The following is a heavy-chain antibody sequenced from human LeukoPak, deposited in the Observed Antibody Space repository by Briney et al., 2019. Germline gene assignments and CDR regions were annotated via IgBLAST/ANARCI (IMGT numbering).Heavy chain of an antibody. Sequence: ASVKVSCKASGHTFTGYYMHWARQAPGQGLEWMGWINPNSGGTNYAQKFQGWVTMTRDTSISTAYMELSRLRSDDTAVYYCALDASGEDAFDIWGQGTMVTVSS. CDR1: GHTFTGYY. V-gene: IGHV1-2*04. CDR2: INPNSGGT. D-gene: IGHD3-10*01. J-gene: IGHJ3*02. CDR3: ALDASGEDAFDI.